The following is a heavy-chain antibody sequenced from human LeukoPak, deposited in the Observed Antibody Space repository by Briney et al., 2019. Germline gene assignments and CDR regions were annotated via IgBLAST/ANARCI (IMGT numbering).Heavy chain of an antibody. CDR1: GGSISSSSYY. V-gene: IGHV4-39*07. CDR3: ARRGRRNGYKTVDAFDI. D-gene: IGHD5-24*01. CDR2: IYYSGST. J-gene: IGHJ3*02. Sequence: SETLSLTCTVSGGSISSSSYYWGWIRQPPGKGLEWIGSIYYSGSTYYNPSLKSRVTISVDTSKNQFSLKLSSVTAADTAVYYCARRGRRNGYKTVDAFDIWGQGTMVTVSS.